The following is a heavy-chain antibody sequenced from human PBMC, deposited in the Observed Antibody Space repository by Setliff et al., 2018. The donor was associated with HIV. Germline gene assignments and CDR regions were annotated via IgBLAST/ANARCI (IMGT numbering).Heavy chain of an antibody. Sequence: SETLSLTCTLSDASYSGTNHYWGWIRQPPGKGLEWIGSIDDSGMTYYSPSLRSRVTSSVDPSKIQFSLKLSSVAAADPAVYYCVRQAFYYAAGTYSHFYMDVWGKGIAVTVSS. CDR3: VRQAFYYAAGTYSHFYMDV. CDR1: DASYSGTNHY. D-gene: IGHD3-10*01. V-gene: IGHV4-39*01. CDR2: IDDSGMT. J-gene: IGHJ6*03.